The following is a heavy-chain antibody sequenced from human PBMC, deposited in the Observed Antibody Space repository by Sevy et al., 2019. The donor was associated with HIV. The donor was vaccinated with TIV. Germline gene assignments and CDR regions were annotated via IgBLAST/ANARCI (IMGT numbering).Heavy chain of an antibody. V-gene: IGHV4-61*01. CDR1: GGSVSSGSYY. J-gene: IGHJ5*02. D-gene: IGHD3-3*01. CDR3: ARADFWSGYFDP. CDR2: IYYSGST. Sequence: SETLSLTCTVSGGSVSSGSYYWSWIRQPLGKGLEWIGYIYYSGSTNYNPSLKSRVTISVDTSKNQFSLKLSSVTAADTAVYYCARADFWSGYFDPWGQGTLVTVSS.